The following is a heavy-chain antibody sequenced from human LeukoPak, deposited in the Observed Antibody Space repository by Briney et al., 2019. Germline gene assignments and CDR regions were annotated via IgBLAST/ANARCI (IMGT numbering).Heavy chain of an antibody. V-gene: IGHV1-8*01. CDR1: GYTFTSCD. CDR3: TRGSSGRRDN. J-gene: IGHJ4*02. CDR2: MNPNSGNT. Sequence: GASVKVSCKASGYTFTSCDINWVRQAPGQGVEWMGWMNPNSGNTGYGQSFQGRITMTRDISIGTAYMELSNLTSEDTAIYYCTRGSSGRRDNWGQGTLVTVSA. D-gene: IGHD6-19*01.